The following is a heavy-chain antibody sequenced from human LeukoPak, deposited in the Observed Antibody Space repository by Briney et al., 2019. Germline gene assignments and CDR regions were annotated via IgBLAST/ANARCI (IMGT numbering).Heavy chain of an antibody. CDR2: ISFDGGNE. J-gene: IGHJ4*02. D-gene: IGHD4-17*01. CDR3: ARAYDFADCYFDY. CDR1: GFTFSRYD. V-gene: IGHV3-30-3*01. Sequence: HAGRSLRLSCVASGFTFSRYDIHWVRQAPGKGLQWVAVISFDGGNEIYADSVKGRFTISRDNAKKSLYLQMDSLRAEDTAVYYCARAYDFADCYFDYWGQGTLVTVSS.